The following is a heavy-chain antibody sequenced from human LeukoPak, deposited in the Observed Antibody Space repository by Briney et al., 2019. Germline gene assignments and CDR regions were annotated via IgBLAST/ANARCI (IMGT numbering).Heavy chain of an antibody. CDR1: GFTFSSYA. Sequence: GGSLRLSCAASGFTFSSYAMSWVRQAPGKGLEWVSAISGSGGRTYYADSVKGRFTISRDNSKNTLYLQMNSLRAEDTAVYYCAKFPYYYFCSGYYKVPYYYYGMDVWGQGTTVTVSS. V-gene: IGHV3-23*01. D-gene: IGHD3-3*01. J-gene: IGHJ6*02. CDR3: AKFPYYYFCSGYYKVPYYYYGMDV. CDR2: ISGSGGRT.